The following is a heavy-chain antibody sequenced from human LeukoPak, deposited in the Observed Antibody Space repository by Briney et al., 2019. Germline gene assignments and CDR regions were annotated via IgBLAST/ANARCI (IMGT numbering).Heavy chain of an antibody. Sequence: GGYLRCSAAASGFTFYGYGMQRERPAPGNEREGVAVIWYGGRNKYYADSVKGRFTISRDNSKNTLYLQMNSLRAEDTAVYYCARDRGGYCTNGVCYDYYYGMDVWGQGTTVTVSS. J-gene: IGHJ6*02. CDR3: ARDRGGYCTNGVCYDYYYGMDV. CDR2: IWYGGRNK. V-gene: IGHV3-33*01. D-gene: IGHD2-8*01. CDR1: GFTFYGYG.